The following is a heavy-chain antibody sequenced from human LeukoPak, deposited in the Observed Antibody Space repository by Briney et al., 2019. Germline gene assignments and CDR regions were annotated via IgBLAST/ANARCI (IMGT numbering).Heavy chain of an antibody. CDR2: IYHSGSS. V-gene: IGHV4-38-2*02. CDR1: GYSISSGYY. CDR3: ARDGGPPVRGRRNWFDP. D-gene: IGHD3-10*01. Sequence: KPSETLSLTCNVSGYSISSGYYWAWIRQPPGKGLEWIGSIYHSGSSHYNPSLKSRVTISVDKSKNQFSLKLSSVTAADTAVYYCARDGGPPVRGRRNWFDPWGQGTLVTVSS. J-gene: IGHJ5*02.